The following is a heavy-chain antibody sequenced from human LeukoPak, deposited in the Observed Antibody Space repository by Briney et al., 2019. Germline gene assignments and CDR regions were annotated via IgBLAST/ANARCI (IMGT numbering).Heavy chain of an antibody. CDR1: GYSFNTYW. D-gene: IGHD3-10*01. CDR2: IYPGDSDT. V-gene: IGHV5-51*01. Sequence: GESLKISCKGSGYSFNTYWIGWVRQMPGKGLEWMGIIYPGDSDTRYSPSFQGQVTISADKSISTAYLQWSSLKASDTAMYYCARLSDQYYYGFDYWGQGTLVTASS. CDR3: ARLSDQYYYGFDY. J-gene: IGHJ4*02.